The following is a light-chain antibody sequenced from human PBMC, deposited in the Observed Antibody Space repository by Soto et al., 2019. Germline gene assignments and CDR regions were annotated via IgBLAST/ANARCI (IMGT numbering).Light chain of an antibody. CDR3: QQYYSFPIN. Sequence: DIQMTQSPSTLSASVVDRVTITCLASQTISNRLAWYQQRPGKAPKLLIYDVSTWASGVPSRFSGSGSGTDFTLTISCLQSEDFATYYCQQYYSFPINCGQGKRREIK. CDR2: DVS. V-gene: IGKV1-5*01. CDR1: QTISNR. J-gene: IGKJ5*01.